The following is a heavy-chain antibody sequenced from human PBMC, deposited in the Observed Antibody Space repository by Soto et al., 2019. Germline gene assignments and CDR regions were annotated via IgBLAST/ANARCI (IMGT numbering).Heavy chain of an antibody. CDR3: ARAAYCGGDCYFGNTFAYFQH. CDR1: GYTFTSYG. Sequence: QVQLVQSGAEVKKPGASVRVSCKASGYTFTSYGISWVRQAPGQGLEWMGCISGYNGNTNYAQKFQGRVTLTTDTSTSTAYMELRSLRSDDTAVFYCARAAYCGGDCYFGNTFAYFQHWGQGTLVTVSS. V-gene: IGHV1-18*01. CDR2: ISGYNGNT. D-gene: IGHD2-21*02. J-gene: IGHJ1*01.